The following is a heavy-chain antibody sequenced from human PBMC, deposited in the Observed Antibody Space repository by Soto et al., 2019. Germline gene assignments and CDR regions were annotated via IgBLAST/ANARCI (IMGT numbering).Heavy chain of an antibody. Sequence: GGSLRLSCAASGFTFSTYVMTWVRQAPGKGLEWVSGISGTGVSTYYADSVKGRFTISRDNSKNTLYLQMNSLRAEDTAVYYCAKGYRSFDYWGQGTLVTVSS. CDR3: AKGYRSFDY. J-gene: IGHJ4*02. V-gene: IGHV3-23*01. D-gene: IGHD3-16*02. CDR1: GFTFSTYV. CDR2: ISGTGVST.